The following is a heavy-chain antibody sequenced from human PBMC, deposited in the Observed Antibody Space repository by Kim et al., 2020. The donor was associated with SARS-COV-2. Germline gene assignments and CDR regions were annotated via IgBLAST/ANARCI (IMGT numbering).Heavy chain of an antibody. D-gene: IGHD2-15*01. CDR2: IGTAGDT. J-gene: IGHJ6*02. Sequence: GGSLRLSCAASGFTFSSYDMHWVRQATGKGLEWVSAIGTAGDTYYPGSVKGRFTISRENAKNSLYLQMNSLIAGDTAVYYCARLGGLHGMDVWGQGTTVTVSS. V-gene: IGHV3-13*01. CDR3: ARLGGLHGMDV. CDR1: GFTFSSYD.